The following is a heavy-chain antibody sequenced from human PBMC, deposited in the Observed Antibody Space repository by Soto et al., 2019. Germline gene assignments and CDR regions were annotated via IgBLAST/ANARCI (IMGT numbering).Heavy chain of an antibody. Sequence: ASVKVSCKASGYSFTSYGISWGRQAPGQGPEWMAWISGHNVNTNHPQSLQGRVTMTTDTSMNTAYMELRSLRSDDTAVYYCARHRFNYYDDTVYYYFDYWGQGTLVTVSS. CDR1: GYSFTSYG. CDR2: ISGHNVNT. CDR3: ARHRFNYYDDTVYYYFDY. J-gene: IGHJ4*02. V-gene: IGHV1-18*04. D-gene: IGHD3-22*01.